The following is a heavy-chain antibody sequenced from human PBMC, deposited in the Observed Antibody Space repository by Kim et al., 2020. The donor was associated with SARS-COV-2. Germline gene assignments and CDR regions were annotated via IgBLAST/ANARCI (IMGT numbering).Heavy chain of an antibody. CDR1: GFTFTSAW. Sequence: GGSLRLSCAATGFTFTSAWMSWVRQAPGRGLEWVGRIKSNTDGGTTAYAAPVKGRFTISRDDSKNTFYLQMNSLKTEDTAMYYCTTADRSILDYWGQGTLVTVSS. D-gene: IGHD2-15*01. V-gene: IGHV3-15*01. CDR2: IKSNTDGGTT. J-gene: IGHJ4*02. CDR3: TTADRSILDY.